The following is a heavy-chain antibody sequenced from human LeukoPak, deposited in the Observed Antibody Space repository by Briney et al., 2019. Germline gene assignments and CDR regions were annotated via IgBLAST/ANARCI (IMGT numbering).Heavy chain of an antibody. CDR3: ARGTGTLDY. J-gene: IGHJ4*02. CDR2: IYYSVST. CDR1: GGSISSHY. D-gene: IGHD1-1*01. Sequence: SETLSLTCTVSGGSISSHYWSWIRQPPGNGLESNGDIYYSVSTNYNPSLKRRVTISVDTSKNQFSLKLSSVTAADTAVYYCARGTGTLDYWGQGTLVTVSS. V-gene: IGHV4-59*11.